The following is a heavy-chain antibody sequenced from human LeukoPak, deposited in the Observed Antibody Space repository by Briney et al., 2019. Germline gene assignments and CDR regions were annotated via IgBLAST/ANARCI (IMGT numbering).Heavy chain of an antibody. Sequence: PGGSLRLSCVASGFSFRNYAIHWVRQAPGKGLEYVSVINTDGRITYYADSVKGRFTISRDNSKNTVYLQMNSLRAEDTAVYYCARVDTAIDAFDIWGQGTMVTVSS. V-gene: IGHV3-64*02. J-gene: IGHJ3*02. CDR2: INTDGRIT. CDR3: ARVDTAIDAFDI. CDR1: GFSFRNYA. D-gene: IGHD5-18*01.